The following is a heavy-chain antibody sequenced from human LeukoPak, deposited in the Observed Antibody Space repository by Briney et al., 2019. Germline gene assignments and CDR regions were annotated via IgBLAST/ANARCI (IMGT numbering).Heavy chain of an antibody. CDR3: ARYSPYYDSSGYAFGI. Sequence: SETLSLTCTVSGGSISSYYWSWIRQPPGKGLEWIGYIYYSGSTNYNPSLKSRVTISVDTSKNQFSLKLSSVTAADTAVYYCARYSPYYDSSGYAFGIWGQGTMVTVSS. CDR2: IYYSGST. J-gene: IGHJ3*02. V-gene: IGHV4-59*01. D-gene: IGHD3-22*01. CDR1: GGSISSYY.